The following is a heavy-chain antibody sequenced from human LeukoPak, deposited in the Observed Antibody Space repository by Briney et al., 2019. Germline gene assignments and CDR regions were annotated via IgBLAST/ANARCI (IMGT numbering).Heavy chain of an antibody. J-gene: IGHJ3*02. CDR1: GGSFSGYY. D-gene: IGHD3-10*01. CDR2: INHSGST. CDR3: ASTLSRRVRGVIPRGGAFDI. Sequence: SETLSLTCAVYGGSFSGYYWSWIRQPPGKGLEWIGEINHSGSTNYNPSLKSRVTISVDTSKNQFSLKLSSVTAADTAVYYCASTLSRRVRGVIPRGGAFDIWGQGTMVTVSS. V-gene: IGHV4-34*01.